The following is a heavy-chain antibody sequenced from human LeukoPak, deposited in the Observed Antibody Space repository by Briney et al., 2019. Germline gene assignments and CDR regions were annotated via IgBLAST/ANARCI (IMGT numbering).Heavy chain of an antibody. J-gene: IGHJ5*02. CDR2: INHSGST. CDR3: SRALEPVGGRNWFDP. V-gene: IGHV4-39*07. D-gene: IGHD1-26*01. Sequence: SETLSLTCTVSGGSISSSSYYWSWIRQPPGTGLEWIGEINHSGSTNYNPSLKGRVTISVDTSQNQFSLKLRSATAPDQAVCYLSRALEPVGGRNWFDPWGRGTLVSVSS. CDR1: GGSISSSSYY.